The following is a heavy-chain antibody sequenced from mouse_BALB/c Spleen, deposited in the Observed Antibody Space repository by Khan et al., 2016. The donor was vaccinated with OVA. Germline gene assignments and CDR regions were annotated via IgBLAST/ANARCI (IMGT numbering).Heavy chain of an antibody. CDR1: GFSLTGYG. D-gene: IGHD1-1*01. J-gene: IGHJ3*01. Sequence: VKLLESGPGLVAPSQSLSITCTVSGFSLTGYGVNWVRQPPGKGLEWLGMKWGDGSTDYNSALKSRLSISKDNSQSQVFLKMNSLQTDDTARYYGARDRYYYGRGLAYWGQGTLVTVAA. V-gene: IGHV2-6-7*01. CDR3: ARDRYYYGRGLAY. CDR2: KWGDGST.